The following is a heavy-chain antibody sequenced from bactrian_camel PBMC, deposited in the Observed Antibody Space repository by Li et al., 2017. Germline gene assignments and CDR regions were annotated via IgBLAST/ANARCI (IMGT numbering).Heavy chain of an antibody. CDR2: IATGSGNT. Sequence: VQLVESGGGSVQAGGSLRLSCAASGYTYNRNCMAWFRQAPGKEREGVARIATGSGNTYYADSVKGLFTISQDNAENTLYLQMDNLKPDDTAMYYCAAGLRATCTGSIENLLYGMYYWGKGT. J-gene: IGHJ7*01. D-gene: IGHD2*01. CDR1: GYTYNRNC. V-gene: IGHV3S1*01.